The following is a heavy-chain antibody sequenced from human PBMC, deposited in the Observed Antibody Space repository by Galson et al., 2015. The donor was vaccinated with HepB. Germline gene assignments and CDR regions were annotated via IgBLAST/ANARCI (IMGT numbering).Heavy chain of an antibody. V-gene: IGHV3-21*01. D-gene: IGHD1-26*01. CDR3: ARDLGATGGAEFDY. J-gene: IGHJ4*02. Sequence: SLRLSCAASGFAFSTYSMNWVRQAPGKGLEWVSGISSSSFYIFYADSLKGRFTISRDNAKNSLYLQMNSLRGEDTAVYYCARDLGATGGAEFDYWGQGTLVTVSS. CDR1: GFAFSTYS. CDR2: ISSSSFYI.